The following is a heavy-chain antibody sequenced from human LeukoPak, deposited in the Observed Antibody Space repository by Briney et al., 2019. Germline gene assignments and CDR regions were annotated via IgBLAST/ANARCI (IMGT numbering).Heavy chain of an antibody. V-gene: IGHV3-15*07. J-gene: IGHJ4*02. CDR2: IKSKTDGGTT. Sequence: GGSLRLSCAASGFTFSSYAMHWVRQAPGKGLEWVGRIKSKTDGGTTDYAAPVKGRFTISRDDSKNTLYLQMNSLKTEDTAVYYCTTREVYDFWSGYFDYWGQGTLVTVSS. D-gene: IGHD3-3*01. CDR1: GFTFSSYA. CDR3: TTREVYDFWSGYFDY.